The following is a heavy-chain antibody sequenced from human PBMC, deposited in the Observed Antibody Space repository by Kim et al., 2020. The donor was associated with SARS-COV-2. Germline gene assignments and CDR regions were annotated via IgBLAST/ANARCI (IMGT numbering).Heavy chain of an antibody. V-gene: IGHV4-39*01. CDR1: GGSISSSSYY. J-gene: IGHJ5*01. D-gene: IGHD2-2*02. Sequence: SETLSLTCLVSGGSISSSSYYWGWMRQPPGKGLEWIASIYYTGSTYYNPSLKSRVTISVDTSKNQFSLKLTSVIAADTAVYYCVGTTSCSSATCYRGGVDSWGQGTLVTVSA. CDR2: IYYTGST. CDR3: VGTTSCSSATCYRGGVDS.